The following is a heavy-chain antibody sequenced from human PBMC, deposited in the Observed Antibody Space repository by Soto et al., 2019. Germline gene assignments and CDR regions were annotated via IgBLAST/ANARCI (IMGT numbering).Heavy chain of an antibody. D-gene: IGHD6-6*01. CDR1: GFTFSDYY. Sequence: QVQLVESGGGLVKPGGSLRLSCAASGFTFSDYYMSWIRQAPGKGLEWVSYISSSGSTIYYADSVKGRFTIPGDNAKNPRYLQMNSLRAEDTAVYYCARSGVPSIAASVLDVWGKGTTVTVSS. V-gene: IGHV3-11*01. J-gene: IGHJ6*04. CDR3: ARSGVPSIAASVLDV. CDR2: ISSSGSTI.